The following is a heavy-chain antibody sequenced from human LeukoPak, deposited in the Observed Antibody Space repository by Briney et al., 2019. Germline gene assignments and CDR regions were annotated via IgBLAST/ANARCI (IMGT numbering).Heavy chain of an antibody. Sequence: GGSLRLSCAASGFTFSSYWMHWVRQAPGKGLVWVSRIKSDGSTNYADSVKGRFTISRDNAKNTVSLQLNSLRAEDTGVYYCARAPSEIGGYYPEYFRHWGQGTLITVSS. CDR3: ARAPSEIGGYYPEYFRH. CDR2: IKSDGST. V-gene: IGHV3-74*01. J-gene: IGHJ1*01. CDR1: GFTFSSYW. D-gene: IGHD3-22*01.